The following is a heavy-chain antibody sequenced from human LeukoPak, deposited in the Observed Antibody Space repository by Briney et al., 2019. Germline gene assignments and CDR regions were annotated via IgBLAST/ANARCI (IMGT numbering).Heavy chain of an antibody. CDR1: GGSISSSSYY. D-gene: IGHD5-18*01. CDR3: ARLGGTAMVLTRY. CDR2: IYYSGST. J-gene: IGHJ4*02. V-gene: IGHV4-39*07. Sequence: SETLSLTCTVSGGSISSSSYYWDWIRQPPGKGLEWIGSIYYSGSTYYNPSLKSRVTISVDTSKNQFSLKLSSVTAADTAVYYCARLGGTAMVLTRYWGQGTLVTVSS.